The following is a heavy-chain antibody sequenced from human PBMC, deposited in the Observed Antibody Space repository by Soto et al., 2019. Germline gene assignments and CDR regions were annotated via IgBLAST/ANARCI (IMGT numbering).Heavy chain of an antibody. Sequence: EVQLVESGGDLVKPGESLRLSCVASGITFSNAWLCWVRQAAGKGLEWVARVKRQTEGAKTDYAAPVKGRFTISRDDSKDTVYLQMNSLRIEDIAVYYCTTKNLGRGDYWGQGTLVTVSS. CDR3: TTKNLGRGDY. CDR2: VKRQTEGAKT. V-gene: IGHV3-15*01. J-gene: IGHJ4*02. CDR1: GITFSNAW. D-gene: IGHD1-26*01.